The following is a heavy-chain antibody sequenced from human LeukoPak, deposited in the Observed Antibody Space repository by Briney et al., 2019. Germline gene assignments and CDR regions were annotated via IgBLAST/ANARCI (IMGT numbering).Heavy chain of an antibody. D-gene: IGHD3-22*01. CDR3: AKGSRRSSDYYPAYYYYYMDV. CDR1: GFTFSNYG. CDR2: ISASGGSA. J-gene: IGHJ6*03. V-gene: IGHV3-23*01. Sequence: GGSLRLSCAASGFTFSNYGMSWVRQAPGKGLEWVSAISASGGSAYYADSVKGRFTISRDNSKNTLYLQVNSLRAEDTAVYYCAKGSRRSSDYYPAYYYYYMDVWGKGTTVTVSS.